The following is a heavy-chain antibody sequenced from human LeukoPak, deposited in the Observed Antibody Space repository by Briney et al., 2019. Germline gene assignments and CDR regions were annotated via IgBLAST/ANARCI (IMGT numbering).Heavy chain of an antibody. D-gene: IGHD3-10*01. CDR2: IKQGGSEK. CDR3: AREAYGSGSYWSPNWFDP. CDR1: GFTFSSYW. V-gene: IGHV3-7*03. Sequence: GGSPRLSCAASGFTFSSYWMSWVRQAPGKGLEWVANIKQGGSEKYYVDSVKGRFTISRDNAKNSLYLQMNSLRAEDTAVYYCAREAYGSGSYWSPNWFDPWGQGTLVTVSS. J-gene: IGHJ5*02.